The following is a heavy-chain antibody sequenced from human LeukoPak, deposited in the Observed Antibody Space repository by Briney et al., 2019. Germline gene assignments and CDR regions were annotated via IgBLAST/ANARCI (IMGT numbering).Heavy chain of an antibody. V-gene: IGHV4-30-2*01. Sequence: SETLSLACTVSGGSISSGDYYWSWIRQPPGKGLEWIGYIYHSGSTYYNPSLKSRVTISVDRSKNQFSLKLSSVTAADTAVYYCASRGLYGGNSYFDYWGQGTLVTVSS. CDR2: IYHSGST. J-gene: IGHJ4*02. CDR1: GGSISSGDYY. CDR3: ASRGLYGGNSYFDY. D-gene: IGHD4-23*01.